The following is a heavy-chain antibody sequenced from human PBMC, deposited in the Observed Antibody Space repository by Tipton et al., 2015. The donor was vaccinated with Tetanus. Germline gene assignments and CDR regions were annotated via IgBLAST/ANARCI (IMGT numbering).Heavy chain of an antibody. CDR1: GGSISYTNYY. D-gene: IGHD3-10*01. J-gene: IGHJ6*02. V-gene: IGHV4-39*01. CDR3: ARGGLLWFGDLTDTTYCYYYGMDV. CDR2: IYNTGNA. Sequence: TLSLTCSVSGGSISYTNYYWGWIRQAPGKGLEWIGSIYNTGNAYSNPALTSRVTMSVDASMIQFSLRLRSVTAADTAVYYCARGGLLWFGDLTDTTYCYYYGMDVWGQGTTVTVSS.